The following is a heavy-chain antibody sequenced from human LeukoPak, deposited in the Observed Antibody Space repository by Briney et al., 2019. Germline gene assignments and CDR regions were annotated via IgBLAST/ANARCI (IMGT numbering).Heavy chain of an antibody. J-gene: IGHJ6*02. D-gene: IGHD3-22*01. V-gene: IGHV3-53*01. CDR1: GFTVSSNY. CDR2: IYSGGST. Sequence: GGSLRLSCAASGFTVSSNYMSWVRQAPGKGLEWVSVIYSGGSTYYADSVKGRFTISRDNSKNTLYLQMYSLRAEDTAVYYCARIDSSGYYYYGMDVWGQGTTVTVSS. CDR3: ARIDSSGYYYYGMDV.